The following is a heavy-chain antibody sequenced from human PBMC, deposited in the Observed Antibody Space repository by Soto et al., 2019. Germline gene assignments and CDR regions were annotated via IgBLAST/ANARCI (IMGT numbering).Heavy chain of an antibody. J-gene: IGHJ4*02. V-gene: IGHV1-69*06. D-gene: IGHD3-10*01. CDR2: IIPIFGTA. CDR1: GGTFSSCA. CDR3: ARGTVTVGELFH. Sequence: SVKVSCKASGGTFSSCAISWVRQAPGQGLEWMGGIIPIFGTANYAQKFQGRVTITADKSTSTAYMELSSLRSEDTAVYYCARGTVTVGELFHWGQGTLVTVSS.